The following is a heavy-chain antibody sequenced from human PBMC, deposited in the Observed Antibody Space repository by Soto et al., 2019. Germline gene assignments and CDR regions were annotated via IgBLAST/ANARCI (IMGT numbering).Heavy chain of an antibody. CDR1: GFTLSLYS. CDR3: ARQEPHPAPLVF. V-gene: IGHV3-30-3*01. J-gene: IGHJ4*02. CDR2: ISFDETNK. Sequence: SLRLSCAPFGFTLSLYSIHWVRQAPGKGLEWVAGISFDETNKKYADSVRGRFTVSRDNSMSTIYLQMDSLGAKHTASYFCARQEPHPAPLVFWGQGTQVTVSS.